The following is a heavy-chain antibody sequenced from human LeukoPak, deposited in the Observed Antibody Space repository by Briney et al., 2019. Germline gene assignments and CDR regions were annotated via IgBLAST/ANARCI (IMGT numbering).Heavy chain of an antibody. J-gene: IGHJ5*02. Sequence: SETLSLTCTVYGGSISSYYWSWIRQPPGKGLEWIGEINHSGSTNYNPSLKSRVTISVDTSKNQFSLKLTSVTAADTAVYYCARGYSSSWYLNLFDPWGQGTLVTVSS. CDR1: GGSISSYY. V-gene: IGHV4-34*01. CDR3: ARGYSSSWYLNLFDP. D-gene: IGHD6-13*01. CDR2: INHSGST.